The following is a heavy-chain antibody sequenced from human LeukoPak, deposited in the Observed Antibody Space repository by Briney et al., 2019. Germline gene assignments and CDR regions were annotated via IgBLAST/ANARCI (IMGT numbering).Heavy chain of an antibody. J-gene: IGHJ4*02. V-gene: IGHV3-30*02. CDR3: AKDHVTWGTRYFDH. Sequence: AGGSLRLSCAASGFSFSTFGMHWVRQAPGKGLKWVAFIGHDGSKIYYADSVQGRFTISRDNSKNTLYLEMNSLSGEDTALYYCAKDHVTWGTRYFDHWRQATLGTVSS. CDR2: IGHDGSKI. CDR1: GFSFSTFG. D-gene: IGHD3-16*01.